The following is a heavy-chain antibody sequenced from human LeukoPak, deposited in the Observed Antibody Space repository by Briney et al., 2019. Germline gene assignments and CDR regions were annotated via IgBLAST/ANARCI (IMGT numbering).Heavy chain of an antibody. J-gene: IGHJ4*02. D-gene: IGHD3-16*01. V-gene: IGHV3-48*01. CDR1: GFTFSSYS. CDR2: ITYSSSII. CDR3: ARGPGRESSPYPYYFDY. Sequence: GGSLRLSCAASGFTFSSYSMNWARQAPGKGLEWVSYITYSSSIIYYADSVKGRFTISRDNSKNTLYLQMNSLRAEDTAVYYCARGPGRESSPYPYYFDYWGQGTLVTVSS.